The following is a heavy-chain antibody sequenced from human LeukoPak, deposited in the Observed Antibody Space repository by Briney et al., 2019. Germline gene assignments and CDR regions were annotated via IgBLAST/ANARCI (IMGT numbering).Heavy chain of an antibody. V-gene: IGHV3-23*01. Sequence: GGSLRLSCAASGFTFSNYAVAWVRQVPGKGLEWVSVISDRGSTIFYADSVKGRFTIPRDNSKNTLYLQMHSLRAEDTALYYCAKEGPDCGGDCYGVFDYWGRGTLVTVSS. J-gene: IGHJ4*02. D-gene: IGHD2-21*02. CDR1: GFTFSNYA. CDR2: ISDRGSTI. CDR3: AKEGPDCGGDCYGVFDY.